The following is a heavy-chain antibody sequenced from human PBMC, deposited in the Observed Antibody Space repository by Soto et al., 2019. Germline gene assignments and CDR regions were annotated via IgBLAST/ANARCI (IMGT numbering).Heavy chain of an antibody. CDR2: ISGSGGST. Sequence: GGSLRLSCAASGFTFSSYAMSWVRRAPGKGLEWVSAISGSGGSTYYADSVKGRFTISRDNSKNTLYLQMNSLRAEDTAVYYCAKDRSYYDFWSGYYTGIGPFDYWGQGTLVTVSS. V-gene: IGHV3-23*01. CDR3: AKDRSYYDFWSGYYTGIGPFDY. D-gene: IGHD3-3*01. CDR1: GFTFSSYA. J-gene: IGHJ4*02.